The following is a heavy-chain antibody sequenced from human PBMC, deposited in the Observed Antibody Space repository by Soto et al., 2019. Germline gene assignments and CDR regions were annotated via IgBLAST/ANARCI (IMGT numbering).Heavy chain of an antibody. D-gene: IGHD4-17*01. CDR1: GFPFSRYS. V-gene: IGHV3-21*01. CDR2: ISSSSSYI. CDR3: ARPGGTTVTGLCHFAS. J-gene: IGHJ4*02. Sequence: PGRPGRLSGAACGFPFSRYSVNWVMQGPEKWLEWGSSISSSSSYIYYADSVKGRFTISRDNAKNSLYLQMNSLRAEDTAVYYCARPGGTTVTGLCHFASWGQATRATVSS.